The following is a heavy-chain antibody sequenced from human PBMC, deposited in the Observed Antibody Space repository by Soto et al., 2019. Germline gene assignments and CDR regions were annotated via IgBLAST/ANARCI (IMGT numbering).Heavy chain of an antibody. CDR2: VSSDGTT. D-gene: IGHD4-17*01. V-gene: IGHV3-23*01. J-gene: IGHJ4*02. Sequence: EVQLLESGGGLVQPGGSLRLSCAASGFTFNNYAMSWVRQAPGKGLEWVSTVSSDGTTYYADSVKGRFTISRDNSKNTLSLQMSSLGAEDTATYFCARKHVVVLGDYGFLWGQGTLVTVSS. CDR1: GFTFNNYA. CDR3: ARKHVVVLGDYGFL.